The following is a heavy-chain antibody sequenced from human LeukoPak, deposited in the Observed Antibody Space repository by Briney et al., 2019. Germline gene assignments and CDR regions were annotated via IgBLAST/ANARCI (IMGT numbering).Heavy chain of an antibody. CDR1: GGSISSSSYY. J-gene: IGHJ3*02. CDR3: ARTLVKIFGVVTIDAFDI. V-gene: IGHV4-39*01. Sequence: NPSETLSLACTVPGGSISSSSYYWGWIRQPPGKGLEWIGSIYYSGSTYYNPSLKSRVTISVDTSKNQFSLKLSSVTAADTAVYYCARTLVKIFGVVTIDAFDIWGQGTMVTVSS. CDR2: IYYSGST. D-gene: IGHD3-3*01.